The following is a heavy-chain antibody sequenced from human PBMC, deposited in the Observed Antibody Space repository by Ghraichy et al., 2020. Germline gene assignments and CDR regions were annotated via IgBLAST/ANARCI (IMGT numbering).Heavy chain of an antibody. CDR3: ARDQHSRGTSFDY. Sequence: GGSLRLSCAASGFTFNNYWMNWVRQAPGKGLEWVANVRQDGSDKYYVDSVEGRFTISRDNAKNSLYLQMNSLRAEDTAVYYCARDQHSRGTSFDYWGQGTLVTVSS. D-gene: IGHD3-16*01. V-gene: IGHV3-7*01. CDR1: GFTFNNYW. CDR2: VRQDGSDK. J-gene: IGHJ4*02.